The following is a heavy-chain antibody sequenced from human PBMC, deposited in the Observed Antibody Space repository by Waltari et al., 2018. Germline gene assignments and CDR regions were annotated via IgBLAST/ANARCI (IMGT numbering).Heavy chain of an antibody. D-gene: IGHD2-15*01. CDR3: ARGGYHPANFDF. J-gene: IGHJ4*02. Sequence: QMHLQESGPGLVKPSETLSLTCALSGYSISNNYYWAWIRQSPEKGLEWMVDIHHTGTTYDNPSLNSRITMSVDTPNNQFSLKLNSVTAADTAVYYCARGGYHPANFDFWGQGILVTVSS. CDR1: GYSISNNYY. CDR2: IHHTGTT. V-gene: IGHV4-38-2*01.